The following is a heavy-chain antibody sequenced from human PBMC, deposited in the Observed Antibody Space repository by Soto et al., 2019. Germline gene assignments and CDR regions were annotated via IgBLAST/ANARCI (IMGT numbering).Heavy chain of an antibody. CDR3: AGDQGTMVRGIGTFDY. J-gene: IGHJ4*02. CDR1: SGTISSYY. CDR2: IHYSGST. V-gene: IGHV4-59*01. Sequence: TSETLSLTCPVSSGTISSYYWSWIRQSTGKGLEWIGYIHYSGSTNYNPSLKTRVTISVDTSKNQFSLKLTSVTAADTAVYYCAGDQGTMVRGIGTFDYWGQGTPVTVSS. D-gene: IGHD3-10*01.